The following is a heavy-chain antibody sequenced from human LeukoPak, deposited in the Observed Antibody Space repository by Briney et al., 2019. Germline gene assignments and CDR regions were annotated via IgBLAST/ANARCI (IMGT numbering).Heavy chain of an antibody. CDR1: GYTFTSYG. CDR3: AREASKAVAGPDAFDI. J-gene: IGHJ3*02. D-gene: IGHD6-19*01. CDR2: ISAYNGNT. V-gene: IGHV1-18*01. Sequence: GASVKDSCKASGYTFTSYGISWVRQAPGQGLEWMGWISAYNGNTNYAQKLQGRVTMTTDTSTSTAYMELRSLRSDDTAVYYCAREASKAVAGPDAFDIWGQGTMVTVSS.